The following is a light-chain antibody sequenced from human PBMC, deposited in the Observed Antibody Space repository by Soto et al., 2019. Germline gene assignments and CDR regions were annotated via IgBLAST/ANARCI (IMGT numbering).Light chain of an antibody. CDR3: SSYAGSNNVV. V-gene: IGLV2-8*01. Sequence: QSALTQPPSASGSPGQSVTISCTGTSSDVGGYNYVSWYQQHPGKAPKLIIFEVSNRPSGVPDRFSGSKSGNTASLTVSGLQAEDEADYYCSSYAGSNNVVFGGGTKVTVL. CDR2: EVS. CDR1: SSDVGGYNY. J-gene: IGLJ2*01.